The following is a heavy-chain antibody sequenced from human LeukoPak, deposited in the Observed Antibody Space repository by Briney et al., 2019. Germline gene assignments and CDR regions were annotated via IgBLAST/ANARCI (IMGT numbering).Heavy chain of an antibody. CDR2: IKSKTAGGTA. CDR1: GFTFRSYE. J-gene: IGHJ4*02. V-gene: IGHV3-15*01. Sequence: PGGSLRLSCAASGFTFRSYEINWVRQAPGKGLEWVGHIKSKTAGGTADYAAPVKGRFSISRDDSQNTLYVQMNSLRTEDTGVYYCTHLGSGWYVRDWGRGTLVTVSS. CDR3: THLGSGWYVRD. D-gene: IGHD6-19*01.